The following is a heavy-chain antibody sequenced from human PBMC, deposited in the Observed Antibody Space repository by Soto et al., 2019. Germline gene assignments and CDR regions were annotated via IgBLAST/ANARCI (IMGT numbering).Heavy chain of an antibody. CDR2: ISAYNGNT. V-gene: IGHV1-18*01. J-gene: IGHJ1*01. Sequence: ASVKVSCKASGYTFTSYGISWVRQARGQGLEWMGWISAYNGNTNYAQKLQGRVTMTTDTSTSTAYMELRSLRSDDTAVYYCARGVRTYCSGGSCLEYFQHWGQGTLVTVSS. CDR1: GYTFTSYG. CDR3: ARGVRTYCSGGSCLEYFQH. D-gene: IGHD2-15*01.